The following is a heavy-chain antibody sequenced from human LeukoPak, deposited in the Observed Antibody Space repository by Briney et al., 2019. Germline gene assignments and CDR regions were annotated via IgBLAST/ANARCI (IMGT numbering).Heavy chain of an antibody. Sequence: SVKVSCKASGGTFSSYAISWVRQAPGQGLEWMGRIIPLLGIANYAQKFQDTVTITADKSTSTAYMELSSLRSEDTAVYYCARGYSSSWPDYFDYWGQGTLVTVSS. CDR1: GGTFSSYA. CDR3: ARGYSSSWPDYFDY. J-gene: IGHJ4*02. V-gene: IGHV1-69*04. CDR2: IIPLLGIA. D-gene: IGHD6-13*01.